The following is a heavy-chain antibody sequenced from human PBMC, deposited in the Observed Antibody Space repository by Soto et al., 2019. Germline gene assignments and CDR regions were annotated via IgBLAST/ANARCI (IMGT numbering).Heavy chain of an antibody. Sequence: QVQLVQSGAEVKKPGSSVKVSCKASGGTFSSYTISWVRQAPGQGLELMGRIIPILGIANYAQKFQGRVTITADKSTSTAYMELSSLRSEDTAVYYCAREPREYLYGSGSYIWFDPWGQGTLVTVSS. CDR2: IIPILGIA. CDR1: GGTFSSYT. V-gene: IGHV1-69*08. CDR3: AREPREYLYGSGSYIWFDP. J-gene: IGHJ5*02. D-gene: IGHD3-10*01.